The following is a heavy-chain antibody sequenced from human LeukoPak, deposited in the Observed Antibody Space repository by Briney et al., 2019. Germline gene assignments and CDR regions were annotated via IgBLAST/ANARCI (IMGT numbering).Heavy chain of an antibody. CDR1: GFTFSSYA. D-gene: IGHD5-12*01. CDR3: TLDGSFRGYDSAYYYGMDV. V-gene: IGHV3-15*01. Sequence: GGSLRLSCAASGFTFSSYAMSWVRQAPGKGLEWVGRIKSKTDGGTTDYAAPVKGRFTISRDDSKNTLYLQMNSLKTEDTDVYYCTLDGSFRGYDSAYYYGMDVWGQGTTVTVSS. J-gene: IGHJ6*02. CDR2: IKSKTDGGTT.